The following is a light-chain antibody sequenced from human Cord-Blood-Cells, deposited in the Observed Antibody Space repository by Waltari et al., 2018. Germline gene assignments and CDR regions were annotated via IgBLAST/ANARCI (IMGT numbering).Light chain of an antibody. V-gene: IGKV1-39*01. J-gene: IGKJ1*01. Sequence: NQLIQSPSSVPATAGDRVTITCRASQSISSYLNWYQKKPGKAPKLLIYGAYSWRSGLPSRFSGSGSGTHFTLTSRRLQPDEFAAYFCLQSYSTSWTVGQGIKVEIK. CDR1: QSISSY. CDR2: GAY. CDR3: LQSYSTSWT.